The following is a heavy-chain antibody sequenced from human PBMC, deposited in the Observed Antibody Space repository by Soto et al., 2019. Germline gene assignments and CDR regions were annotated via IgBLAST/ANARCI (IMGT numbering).Heavy chain of an antibody. CDR1: GITFWNYW. J-gene: IGHJ6*04. V-gene: IGHV3-7*01. CDR3: VRDWDV. Sequence: EVQLVESGGGLVQPGGSLRLSGAASGITFWNYWMSWVRQAPGKGLEWVANIRPDGSEEHYVDSVKGRFTISRDIAENSVYLQMNSLRAEDTAVYHCVRDWDVWGKGTTVTVSS. CDR2: IRPDGSEE.